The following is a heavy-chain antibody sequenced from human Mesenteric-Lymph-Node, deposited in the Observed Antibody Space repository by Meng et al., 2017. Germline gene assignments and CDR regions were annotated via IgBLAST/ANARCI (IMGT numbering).Heavy chain of an antibody. V-gene: IGHV3-23*01. Sequence: GESLKISCAASGFLFSVYGMSWVRQTPGRGLEWVSAIGNDGTTYYADSVKGRFAISRDNSKNTLYLQMNSLRAEDTAVYYCAREGYGDYAHDAFDIWGQGTMVTVSS. D-gene: IGHD4-17*01. CDR3: AREGYGDYAHDAFDI. CDR2: IGNDGTT. CDR1: GFLFSVYG. J-gene: IGHJ3*02.